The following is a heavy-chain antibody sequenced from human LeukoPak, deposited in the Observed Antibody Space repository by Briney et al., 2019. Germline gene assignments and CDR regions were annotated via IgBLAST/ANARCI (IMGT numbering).Heavy chain of an antibody. J-gene: IGHJ4*02. CDR1: GFTFSSYA. V-gene: IGHV3-23*01. Sequence: SGGSLRLSCAASGFTFSSYAMSWVRLAPGKGLEWVSAISGSGGSTYYADSVKGRFTISRDNSKNTLYLQMNSLRAEDTAVYYCAKNLVEQWLDKFDYWGQGTLVTVSS. CDR3: AKNLVEQWLDKFDY. CDR2: ISGSGGST. D-gene: IGHD6-19*01.